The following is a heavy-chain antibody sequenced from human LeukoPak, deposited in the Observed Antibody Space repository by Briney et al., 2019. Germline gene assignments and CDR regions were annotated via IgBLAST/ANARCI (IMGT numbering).Heavy chain of an antibody. D-gene: IGHD6-19*01. CDR2: IYPGDSDT. CDR3: ATFLYSSGWFGGFDY. V-gene: IGHV5-51*01. Sequence: GESLKISCKGSGYSFTSYWIGWVRQMPGKGLEWIGIIYPGDSDTRYSPSFQGQVTISADKSISTAYLQWSSLKASDTAMYYCATFLYSSGWFGGFDYWGQGTLVTVSS. CDR1: GYSFTSYW. J-gene: IGHJ4*02.